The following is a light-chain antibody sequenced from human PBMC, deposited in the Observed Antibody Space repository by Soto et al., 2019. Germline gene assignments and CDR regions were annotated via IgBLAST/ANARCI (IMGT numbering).Light chain of an antibody. V-gene: IGKV3-20*01. Sequence: EIVLTQSPGTLSLSPGERATLSCRASQSVISTYLAWYQQKPGQAPRLLIYGASNRATGITDRFTGSGSGTDFTLTISRLEPEDYAVYYCQQYGSSPLTFGGGPKVEIK. CDR3: QQYGSSPLT. CDR2: GAS. J-gene: IGKJ4*01. CDR1: QSVISTY.